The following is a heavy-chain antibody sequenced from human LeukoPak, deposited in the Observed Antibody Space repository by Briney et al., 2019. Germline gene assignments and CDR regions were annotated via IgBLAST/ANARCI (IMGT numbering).Heavy chain of an antibody. Sequence: TGGSLRLSCAASGLTFSSYAMSWVRQAPGKGLEWVSAISGSGGSTYYADSVKGRFTISRDNSKNTLYLQMNSLRAEDTAVYYCAKDRSAVAVADPFDYWGQGTLVTVSS. CDR3: AKDRSAVAVADPFDY. D-gene: IGHD6-19*01. CDR1: GLTFSSYA. J-gene: IGHJ4*02. V-gene: IGHV3-23*01. CDR2: ISGSGGST.